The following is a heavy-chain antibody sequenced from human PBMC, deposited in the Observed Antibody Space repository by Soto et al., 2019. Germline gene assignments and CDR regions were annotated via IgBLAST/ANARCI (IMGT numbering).Heavy chain of an antibody. CDR1: GFTFTSSA. J-gene: IGHJ4*02. V-gene: IGHV1-58*01. CDR2: IVVGSGNT. Sequence: ASVKVSCKASGFTFTSSAVQWVRQARGQRLEWIGWIVVGSGNTNYAQKFQERVTITRDMSTSTAYMELSSLRSEDTAVYYCAADSPAECSGGSCYSDYWGQGTLVTVSS. D-gene: IGHD2-15*01. CDR3: AADSPAECSGGSCYSDY.